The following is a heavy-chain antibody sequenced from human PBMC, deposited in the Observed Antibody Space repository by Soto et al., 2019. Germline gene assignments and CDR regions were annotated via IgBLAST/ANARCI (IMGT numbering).Heavy chain of an antibody. CDR1: GFPFSSYA. Sequence: TGGSLRLSCAASGFPFSSYAMNWVRQAPGKGLEWVSTISDTTYYADSVKGRFTISRDNSKNTLYLQMNNLRAEDTAVYYCAKDAPDMNGWFYFDYWGQGALVTVSS. J-gene: IGHJ4*02. CDR3: AKDAPDMNGWFYFDY. V-gene: IGHV3-23*01. CDR2: ISDTT. D-gene: IGHD6-19*01.